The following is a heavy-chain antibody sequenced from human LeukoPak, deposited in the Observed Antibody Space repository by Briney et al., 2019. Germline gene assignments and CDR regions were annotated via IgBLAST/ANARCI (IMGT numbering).Heavy chain of an antibody. V-gene: IGHV3-64*01. J-gene: IGHJ2*01. CDR2: ISHNGGST. CDR1: GFTFSSYA. CDR3: ARDWAGAVRWYFDL. Sequence: GGSLRLSCAASGFTFSSYAMHWVRQAPGKGLEYVSAISHNGGSTYYANSVKGRFTISRDNSKNTLYLQMGSPREEDMAVYYCARDWAGAVRWYFDLWGRGTLVTVSS. D-gene: IGHD3-16*01.